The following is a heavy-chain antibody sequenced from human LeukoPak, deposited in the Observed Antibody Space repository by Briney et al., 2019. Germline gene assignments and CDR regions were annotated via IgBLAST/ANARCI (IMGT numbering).Heavy chain of an antibody. D-gene: IGHD6-6*01. CDR2: INHSGST. CDR1: GGSFSGYY. J-gene: IGHJ4*02. CDR3: ARGPSIAARPVDY. V-gene: IGHV4-34*01. Sequence: SDSLSLTCAVYGGSFSGYYWSWIRQPPGKGLEWIGEINHSGSTNCNPSLKSRVTISVDTSKNQFSLKLSSVTAADTAVYYCARGPSIAARPVDYWGQGTLVTLSS.